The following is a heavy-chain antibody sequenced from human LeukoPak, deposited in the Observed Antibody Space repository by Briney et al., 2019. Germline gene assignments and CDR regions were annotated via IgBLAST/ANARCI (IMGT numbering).Heavy chain of an antibody. Sequence: GGSLRLSCAASGFTFSNYPMTWVRQAPGKGLAWVSTISGNGDDTYYADSVKGRFTISRDNSKNTVYLQMNSLRAEDTAVYYCAKSYCTYDVCYIANFDYWGQGTLVTVSS. CDR2: ISGNGDDT. D-gene: IGHD2-8*01. V-gene: IGHV3-23*01. CDR3: AKSYCTYDVCYIANFDY. J-gene: IGHJ4*02. CDR1: GFTFSNYP.